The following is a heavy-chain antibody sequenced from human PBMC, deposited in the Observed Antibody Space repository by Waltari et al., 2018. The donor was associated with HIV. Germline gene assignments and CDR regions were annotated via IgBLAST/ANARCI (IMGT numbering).Heavy chain of an antibody. CDR3: ARGLLEATGPFFDY. CDR2: IYYSGNT. V-gene: IGHV4-59*01. Sequence: QVQLQESGPGLVKPSETLSLTCTVSGGSISSYYWSWIRQPPGKGLEWIGYIYYSGNTNYNPSLKSRVTISVDTSKNQFSLKLSSVTAADTAVYYCARGLLEATGPFFDYWGQGTLVTVSS. D-gene: IGHD1-1*01. CDR1: GGSISSYY. J-gene: IGHJ4*02.